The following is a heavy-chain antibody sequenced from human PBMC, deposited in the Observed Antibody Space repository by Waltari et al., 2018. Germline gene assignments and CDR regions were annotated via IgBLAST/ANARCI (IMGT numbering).Heavy chain of an antibody. J-gene: IGHJ6*04. D-gene: IGHD1-7*01. Sequence: QVQLQESGPGLVKPSETLSLTCPCSGGSIRRYSWSWIRQPPGKGLEWIGYIYYSGSTNYNPSLKSRVTISVDTSKNQFSLKLSSVTAADTAVYYCARTRNYVGGGLDVWGKGTTVTVSS. CDR3: ARTRNYVGGGLDV. CDR1: GGSIRRYS. V-gene: IGHV4-59*01. CDR2: IYYSGST.